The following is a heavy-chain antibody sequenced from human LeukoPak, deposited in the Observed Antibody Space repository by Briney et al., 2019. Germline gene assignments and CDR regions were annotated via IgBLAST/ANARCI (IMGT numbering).Heavy chain of an antibody. Sequence: GGSLRLSCAASGFTFSSYDMHWVRQATGKGLEWVSAIGTAGDTYYPGSVKGRFTISRENAKNSLYLQMNSLRAEDTAVYYCARDCDSSGWYGSWFDPWGQGTLVTVSS. V-gene: IGHV3-13*01. CDR3: ARDCDSSGWYGSWFDP. J-gene: IGHJ5*02. CDR1: GFTFSSYD. CDR2: IGTAGDT. D-gene: IGHD6-19*01.